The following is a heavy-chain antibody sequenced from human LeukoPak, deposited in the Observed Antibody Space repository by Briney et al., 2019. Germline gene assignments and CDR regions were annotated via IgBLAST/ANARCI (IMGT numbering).Heavy chain of an antibody. CDR1: GYSFTTYH. D-gene: IGHD1-14*01. J-gene: IGHJ6*02. CDR3: ARDRITLFKPRRYYGMDV. CDR2: LNPSGGST. V-gene: IGHV1-46*01. Sequence: WASVKVSCKASGYSFTTYHMHWVRQAPGQGLEWMGILNPSGGSTSYAQKFQGRVTMTRDTSTSTVYMELSSLRSEDTAVYYCARDRITLFKPRRYYGMDVWGQGTTVTVSS.